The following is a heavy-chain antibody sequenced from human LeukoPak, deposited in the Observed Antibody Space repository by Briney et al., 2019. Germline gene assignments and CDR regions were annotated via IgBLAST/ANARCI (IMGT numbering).Heavy chain of an antibody. V-gene: IGHV3-30*02. J-gene: IGHJ5*02. CDR2: IRYDGSNK. Sequence: GGSLRLSCAASGFTFSSYGMHWVRQAPGKGLEWVAFIRYDGSNKYYADSVKGRFTISRDNSKNTLYLQMNSLRAEHTAVYYCAKAGIAAAAKWFDPWGQGTLVTVSS. D-gene: IGHD6-13*01. CDR3: AKAGIAAAAKWFDP. CDR1: GFTFSSYG.